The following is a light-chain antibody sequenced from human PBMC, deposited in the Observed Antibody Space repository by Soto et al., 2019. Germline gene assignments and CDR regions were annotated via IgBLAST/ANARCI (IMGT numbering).Light chain of an antibody. CDR3: QQYNNWPQT. CDR1: QSVSSN. J-gene: IGKJ1*01. V-gene: IGKV3-15*01. CDR2: GAS. Sequence: EIVMTQSPATLSVSPGERATLSCRASQSVSSNLAWYQQKPGQAPRLLIYGASTRATDIPARFSGSGSGTEFTLTISSLQSEDFAVDYCQQYNNWPQTFGQGTELEIK.